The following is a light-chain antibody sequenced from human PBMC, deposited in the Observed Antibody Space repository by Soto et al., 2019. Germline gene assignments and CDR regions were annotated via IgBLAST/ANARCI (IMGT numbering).Light chain of an antibody. CDR2: GAS. J-gene: IGKJ4*01. CDR1: QSFSSS. Sequence: EIVMTQSPATLSVSPGETATLSCRASQSFSSSLAWYQQTPGRSPRLLIYGASTRATGIPTRFSGSGSGTEFTLTISSLQSEDFAVYYCQQYNNWPPLTFGGGTKV. V-gene: IGKV3-15*01. CDR3: QQYNNWPPLT.